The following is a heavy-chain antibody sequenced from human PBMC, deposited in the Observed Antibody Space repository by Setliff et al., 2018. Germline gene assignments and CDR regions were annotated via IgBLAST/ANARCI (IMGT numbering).Heavy chain of an antibody. CDR3: AREGVDTRSSTDYRYYMDV. CDR1: GGTFSSYG. V-gene: IGHV1-69*05. CDR2: TIPNFGTT. Sequence: SVKVSCKASGGTFSSYGISWVRQAPGQGLEWLGGTIPNFGTTNYAQEFQGRVTIITDESTSTAYMELSSLRFEDTAGYYCAREGVDTRSSTDYRYYMDVWGKGTTVTV. D-gene: IGHD5-18*01. J-gene: IGHJ6*03.